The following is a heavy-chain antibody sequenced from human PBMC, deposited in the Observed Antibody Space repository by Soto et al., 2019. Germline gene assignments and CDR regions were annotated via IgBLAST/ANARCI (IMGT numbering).Heavy chain of an antibody. J-gene: IGHJ4*02. CDR3: ARVLFGQQWLVGFDA. CDR2: TIPMFATA. D-gene: IGHD6-19*01. Sequence: QVHLVQSGAEVKKPGSSVKVSCKASGGSFSNYIFAWVRQAPGQGLEWMGGTIPMFATAQYAQKLQGRVTITADESTSTVYMDLTSLTSDDTAVYFWARVLFGQQWLVGFDAWGQGTLVTVSS. CDR1: GGSFSNYI. V-gene: IGHV1-69*01.